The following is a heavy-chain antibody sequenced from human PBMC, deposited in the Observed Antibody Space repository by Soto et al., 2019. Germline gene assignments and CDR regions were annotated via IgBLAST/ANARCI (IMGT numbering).Heavy chain of an antibody. CDR1: GYTITHSA. D-gene: IGHD5-12*01. CDR2: INVGNGNT. J-gene: IGHJ4*02. CDR3: AREVGYDGYAD. V-gene: IGHV1-3*01. Sequence: DSVKVSCEASGYTITHSAIPWVRQAPGQRLEWMGWINVGNGNTKYSQKFQGRVTFTGDTSASTAYMELSSLRSEDTAVYYCAREVGYDGYADWGQGTLVTVSS.